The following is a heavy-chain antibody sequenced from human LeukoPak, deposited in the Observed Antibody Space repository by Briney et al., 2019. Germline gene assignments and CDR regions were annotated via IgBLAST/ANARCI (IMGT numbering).Heavy chain of an antibody. CDR3: AKPFMTTVTNDAFDI. J-gene: IGHJ3*02. Sequence: GGSLRLSCAASGFTFSSYSMNWVRQAPGKGLDWVSSISSSSSYIYYADSVKGRFTISRDNAKNSLYLQMNSLRAEDTAVYYCAKPFMTTVTNDAFDIWGQGTMVTVSS. CDR1: GFTFSSYS. V-gene: IGHV3-21*01. D-gene: IGHD4-17*01. CDR2: ISSSSSYI.